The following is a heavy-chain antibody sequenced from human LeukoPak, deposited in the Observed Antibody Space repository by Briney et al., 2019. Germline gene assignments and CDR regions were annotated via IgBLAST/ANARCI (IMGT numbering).Heavy chain of an antibody. D-gene: IGHD6-6*01. CDR1: GYTFTGYY. CDR2: INPNSGGR. CDR3: ARDPYSSSSGLVWAFDI. Sequence: ASVKVSCTAAGYTFTGYYIHWVRQAPGQGLEGMGWINPNSGGRNDAQKCQGRVTMTRDTSISTAYMELSRLRSDDTAVYYCARDPYSSSSGLVWAFDIWGQGTMVTVSS. V-gene: IGHV1-2*02. J-gene: IGHJ3*02.